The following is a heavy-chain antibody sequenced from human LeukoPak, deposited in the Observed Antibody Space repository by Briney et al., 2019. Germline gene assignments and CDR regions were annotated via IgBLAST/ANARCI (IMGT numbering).Heavy chain of an antibody. CDR2: IYYSGST. V-gene: IGHV4-59*01. Sequence: PSETLSLTCTVSGGSIRSYYWSWIRQPPGKGLEWIGYIYYSGSTNYNPSLKSRVTISVDTSKNQFSLKLSSVTAADTAVYYCAREGFPRLLWFGEFPDSFMDVWGKGTTVTIFS. CDR1: GGSIRSYY. CDR3: AREGFPRLLWFGEFPDSFMDV. D-gene: IGHD3-10*01. J-gene: IGHJ6*03.